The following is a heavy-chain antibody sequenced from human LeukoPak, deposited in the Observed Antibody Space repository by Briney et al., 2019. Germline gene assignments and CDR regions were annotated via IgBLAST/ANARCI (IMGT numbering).Heavy chain of an antibody. V-gene: IGHV4-39*07. CDR3: ARVACGGDCCFDF. D-gene: IGHD2-21*02. CDR2: IYYSGST. Sequence: SETLSLTCTVSGGSISSSSYYWGWIRQPPGKGLEWIGSIYYSGSTYYNPSLKSRVTISVGTSKKQFSLKLSSVTAADTAVYYCARVACGGDCCFDFWGQGTLVTVSS. J-gene: IGHJ4*02. CDR1: GGSISSSSYY.